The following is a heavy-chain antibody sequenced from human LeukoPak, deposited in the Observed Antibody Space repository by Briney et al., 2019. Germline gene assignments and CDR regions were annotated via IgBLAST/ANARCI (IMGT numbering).Heavy chain of an antibody. J-gene: IGHJ3*02. V-gene: IGHV3-23*01. CDR3: AKDPVWGIAVAGTPGAFDI. Sequence: SGSGGSTYYADSVKGRFTISRDNSKNTLYLQMNSLRAEDTAVYYCAKDPVWGIAVAGTPGAFDIWGQGTMVTVSS. D-gene: IGHD6-19*01. CDR2: SGSGGST.